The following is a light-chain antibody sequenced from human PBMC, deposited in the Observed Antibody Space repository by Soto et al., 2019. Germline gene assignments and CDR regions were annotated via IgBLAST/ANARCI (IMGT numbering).Light chain of an antibody. CDR1: QGIYNF. Sequence: DIQLTQSPSFLSASVGDRVTITCRASQGIYNFLAWYQQKPGKAPNLLIYGASTLQSGAPSRISGSGSGTEFTLTISSLQPEDFATYYCQQLNTYPLTFGGGTKVEIK. J-gene: IGKJ4*01. V-gene: IGKV1-9*01. CDR3: QQLNTYPLT. CDR2: GAS.